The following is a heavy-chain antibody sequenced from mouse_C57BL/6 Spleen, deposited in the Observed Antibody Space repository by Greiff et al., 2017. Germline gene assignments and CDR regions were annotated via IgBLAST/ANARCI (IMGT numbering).Heavy chain of an antibody. CDR3: ARSDLVYDGYPSYAMDY. V-gene: IGHV1-26*01. J-gene: IGHJ4*01. CDR2: INPNNGGT. CDR1: GYTFTDYY. D-gene: IGHD2-3*01. Sequence: EVKLQQSGPELVKPGASVKISCKASGYTFTDYYMNWVKQSHGKSLEWIGDINPNNGGTSYNQKFKGKATLTVDKSSSTAYMELRSLTSEDSAVYYCARSDLVYDGYPSYAMDYWGQGTSVTVSS.